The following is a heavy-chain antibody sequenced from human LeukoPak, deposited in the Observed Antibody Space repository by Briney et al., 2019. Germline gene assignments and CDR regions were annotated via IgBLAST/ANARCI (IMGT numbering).Heavy chain of an antibody. CDR3: ARDEGVGARDY. D-gene: IGHD1-26*01. CDR2: IYSGGST. Sequence: GGSLRLSCAASGFTVSSNYMSWVRQAPGKGLEWVSVIYSGGSTNYADSVKGRFTISRDNSKNTLYLQMNSLRAEDTAVYYCARDEGVGARDYWGQGTLVTVSS. V-gene: IGHV3-53*01. CDR1: GFTVSSNY. J-gene: IGHJ4*02.